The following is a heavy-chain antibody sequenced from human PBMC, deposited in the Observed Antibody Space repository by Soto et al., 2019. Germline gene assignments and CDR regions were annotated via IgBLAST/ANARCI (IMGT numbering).Heavy chain of an antibody. J-gene: IGHJ6*02. Sequence: ASVKVSCKASGYTFTSYGISWVRQAPGQGLEWMGWISAYNGNTNYAQKLQGRVTMTTDTSTSTAYMELRSLRSDDTPVYYCARERARWLQFLGRGMDVWGQGTTVTVSS. V-gene: IGHV1-18*01. CDR1: GYTFTSYG. CDR3: ARERARWLQFLGRGMDV. CDR2: ISAYNGNT. D-gene: IGHD2-21*02.